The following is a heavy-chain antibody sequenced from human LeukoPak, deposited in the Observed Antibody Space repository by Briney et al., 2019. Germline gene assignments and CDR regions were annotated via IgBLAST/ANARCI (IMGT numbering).Heavy chain of an antibody. D-gene: IGHD2-15*01. Sequence: GSVKVSCKASGYTFTGYYMHWVRQAPGQGLEWMGWINPNSGGTNYAQKFQGRVTMTRDTSISTAYMELSRLRSDDTAVYYCARSRGLAANVVVVAATLDYWGQGTLVTVSS. J-gene: IGHJ4*02. CDR2: INPNSGGT. CDR3: ARSRGLAANVVVVAATLDY. CDR1: GYTFTGYY. V-gene: IGHV1-2*02.